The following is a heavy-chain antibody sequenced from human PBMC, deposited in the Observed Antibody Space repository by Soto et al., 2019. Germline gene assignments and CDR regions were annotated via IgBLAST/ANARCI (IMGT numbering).Heavy chain of an antibody. D-gene: IGHD3-3*01. Sequence: GGSLRLSCAASGFTFSSYAMSWVRQAPGKGLEWVSAISGSGGSTYYADSVKGRFTIPRDNSKNTLYLQMNSLRAEDTAVYYCARAHDYDFWSGFLFYGMDVWGQGTTVTVSS. CDR2: ISGSGGST. J-gene: IGHJ6*02. CDR1: GFTFSSYA. CDR3: ARAHDYDFWSGFLFYGMDV. V-gene: IGHV3-23*01.